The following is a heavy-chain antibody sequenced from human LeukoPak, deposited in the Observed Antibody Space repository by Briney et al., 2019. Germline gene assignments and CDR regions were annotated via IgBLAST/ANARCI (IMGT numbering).Heavy chain of an antibody. CDR3: AREDGDYYYMDV. CDR1: GGTFSSYT. CDR2: IIPILGIA. V-gene: IGHV1-69*04. Sequence: SVKVFCKASGGTFSSYTISWVRQAPGQGLEWMGRIIPILGIANYAQKFQGRVTITADKSTSTAYMELSSLRSEDTAVYYCAREDGDYYYMDVWGKGTTVTVSS. D-gene: IGHD4-17*01. J-gene: IGHJ6*03.